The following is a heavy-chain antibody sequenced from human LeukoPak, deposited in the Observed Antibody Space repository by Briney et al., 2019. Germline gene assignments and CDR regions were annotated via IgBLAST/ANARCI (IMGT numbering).Heavy chain of an antibody. CDR2: IKQDGSEK. CDR3: ARCDSSSWDNWFDP. CDR1: GFTFSSYW. D-gene: IGHD6-13*01. V-gene: IGHV3-7*01. Sequence: GGSLRLSCAASGFTFSSYWMSWVRQAPGKGPEWVANIKQDGSEKYYVDSVKGRFTISRGNAKNSLYLQMNSLRAEDTAVYYCARCDSSSWDNWFDPWGQGTLVTVSS. J-gene: IGHJ5*02.